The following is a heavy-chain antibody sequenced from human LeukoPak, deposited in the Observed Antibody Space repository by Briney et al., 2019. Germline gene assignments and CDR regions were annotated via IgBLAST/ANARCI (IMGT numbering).Heavy chain of an antibody. D-gene: IGHD6-13*01. J-gene: IGHJ4*02. CDR3: ARVGSSWYWDDY. V-gene: IGHV4-38-2*01. CDR2: IFHGETT. Sequence: SETLSLTCAVSDYSVTSAYYWGWIRQFPGKELEWIGSIFHGETTYYNPSLESRVTISVDPSKNQFSLRLTSVTAADTAVHYCARVGSSWYWDDYWGQGTLVTVSS. CDR1: DYSVTSAYY.